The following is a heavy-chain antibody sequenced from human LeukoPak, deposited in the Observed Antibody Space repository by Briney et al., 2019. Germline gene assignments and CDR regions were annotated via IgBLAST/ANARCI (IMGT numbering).Heavy chain of an antibody. CDR3: AREADLLWFGELLGLTHFDY. CDR1: GFTFSSYW. Sequence: GGSLRLSCAASGFTFSSYWMSWVRQAPGKGLEWVANIKQDGSEKYYVDSVKGRFTNSRDNAKNSLYLQMNSLRAEDTAVYYCAREADLLWFGELLGLTHFDYWGQGTLVTVSS. D-gene: IGHD3-10*01. J-gene: IGHJ4*02. V-gene: IGHV3-7*04. CDR2: IKQDGSEK.